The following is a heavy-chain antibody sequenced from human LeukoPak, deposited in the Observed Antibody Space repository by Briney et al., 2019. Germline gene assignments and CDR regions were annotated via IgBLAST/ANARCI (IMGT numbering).Heavy chain of an antibody. Sequence: GGSLRLSCAASGFTFSSYAMHWVRQAPGKGLEWVAVISYDGSNKYYADSVKGRFTISRDNSKNTLYLQMNSLRAEDTAVYYCARITYYYDSSGYYHGDYWGQGTLITVSS. V-gene: IGHV3-30-3*01. CDR3: ARITYYYDSSGYYHGDY. D-gene: IGHD3-22*01. CDR1: GFTFSSYA. CDR2: ISYDGSNK. J-gene: IGHJ4*02.